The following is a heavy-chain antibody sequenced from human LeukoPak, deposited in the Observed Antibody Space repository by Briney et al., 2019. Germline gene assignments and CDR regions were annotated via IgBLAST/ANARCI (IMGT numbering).Heavy chain of an antibody. D-gene: IGHD6-19*01. J-gene: IGHJ3*02. CDR2: ILYDGSHK. Sequence: GGSLRLSCAASGFTFSTYGMHCVGQAPGKGLVWVALILYDGSHKYYVDSVKGRFTISRDNSKNTLYLQMNSLRAEDTAVYYCARVKTSGWLDAFDIWGQGTMVTVSS. V-gene: IGHV3-33*01. CDR3: ARVKTSGWLDAFDI. CDR1: GFTFSTYG.